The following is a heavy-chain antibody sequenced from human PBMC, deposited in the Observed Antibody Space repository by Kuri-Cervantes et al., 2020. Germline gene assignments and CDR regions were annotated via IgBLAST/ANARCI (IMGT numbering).Heavy chain of an antibody. CDR2: IRFDGSGK. V-gene: IGHV3-30*02. CDR1: GFTFSSYW. J-gene: IGHJ4*02. CDR3: AKDRSTDYFDS. Sequence: LSLTCAASGFTFSSYWMHWVRQAPGKGLEWVAYIRFDGSGKYYTDSVRGRFTISRDNSKSTLYLQLNRLRAEDTAIYYCAKDRSTDYFDSWGQGTLVTVSS.